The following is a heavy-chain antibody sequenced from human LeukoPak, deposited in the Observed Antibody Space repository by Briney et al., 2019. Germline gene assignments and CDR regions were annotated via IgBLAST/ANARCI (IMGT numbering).Heavy chain of an antibody. CDR1: GFTFSSYS. D-gene: IGHD2-2*01. CDR2: ISSSSSYI. V-gene: IGHV3-21*01. CDR3: ARGYCSSTSCYDFDY. J-gene: IGHJ4*02. Sequence: NPGGSLRLSCAASGFTFSSYSMHWVRQAPGKGLEWVSSISSSSSYIYYADSVKGRFTISRDNAKNSLYLQMNSLRAEDTAVYYCARGYCSSTSCYDFDYWGQGTLVTVSS.